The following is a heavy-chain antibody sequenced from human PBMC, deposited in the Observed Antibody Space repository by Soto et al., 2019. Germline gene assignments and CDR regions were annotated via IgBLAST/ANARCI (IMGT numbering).Heavy chain of an antibody. D-gene: IGHD6-19*01. CDR2: TYYRSKWYN. J-gene: IGHJ6*02. CDR1: GDSVSSNSAA. Sequence: SQTLSLTCAISGDSVSSNSAAWNWIRQSPSRGLEWLGRTYYRSKWYNDYAVSVKSRITINPDTSKNQFSLQLNSVTPEDTAVYYCARDRRACSSGWSPLSYYYYGMDVWGQGTTVTVSS. CDR3: ARDRRACSSGWSPLSYYYYGMDV. V-gene: IGHV6-1*01.